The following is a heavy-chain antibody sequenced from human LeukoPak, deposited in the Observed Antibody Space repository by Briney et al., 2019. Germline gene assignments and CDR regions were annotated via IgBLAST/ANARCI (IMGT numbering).Heavy chain of an antibody. V-gene: IGHV4-59*01. D-gene: IGHD6-19*01. Sequence: PSETLSLTCTVSGGSISSYYWSWIRQPPGKGLEWIGYIYYSGSTNYNPSLKSRVTISVDTSKNQFSLKLSSVTAADTAVYYCARAGSEWLGLFDYWGQGTLGTVSS. J-gene: IGHJ4*02. CDR2: IYYSGST. CDR3: ARAGSEWLGLFDY. CDR1: GGSISSYY.